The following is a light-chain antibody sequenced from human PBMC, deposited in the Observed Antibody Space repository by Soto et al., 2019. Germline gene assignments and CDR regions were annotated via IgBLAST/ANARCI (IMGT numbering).Light chain of an antibody. V-gene: IGKV3-15*01. CDR1: QSVSSN. CDR3: QQYNSWPPYT. CDR2: GAS. J-gene: IGKJ2*01. Sequence: DIVLTQSPATLSLSPGEGATLSCRASQSVSSNLAWYQQKPGQAPRLVLYGASTRATGVPARFSGSGSGTEFTLTISSLQSEDFAVYYCQQYNSWPPYTFGQGTKVDIK.